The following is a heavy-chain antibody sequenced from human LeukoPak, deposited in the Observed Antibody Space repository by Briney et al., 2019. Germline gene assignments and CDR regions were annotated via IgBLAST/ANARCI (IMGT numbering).Heavy chain of an antibody. J-gene: IGHJ5*02. D-gene: IGHD3-9*01. Sequence: SQTLSLTCAVSGGSISPYYWNWIRQPPGKGLEWIGYIFDSGTNYNPSLKSRVTMSMDASKNQFSLRLTSVTPADTAVYYCARFHWRLNWFDPSGQGTLVTVSS. CDR1: GGSISPYY. CDR3: ARFHWRLNWFDP. CDR2: IFDSGT. V-gene: IGHV4-59*01.